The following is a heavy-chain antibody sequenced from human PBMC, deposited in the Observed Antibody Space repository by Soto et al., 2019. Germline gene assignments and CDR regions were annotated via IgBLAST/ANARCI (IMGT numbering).Heavy chain of an antibody. CDR3: ARGGEDDYGDLPLWVDV. V-gene: IGHV3-21*01. CDR1: GFTFSSYS. CDR2: ISSSSSYI. Sequence: GGSLRLSCAASGFTFSSYSMNWVRQAPGKGLEWVSSISSSSSYIYYADSVKGRFTISRDNAKNSLYLQMNSLRAEDTAVYYCARGGEDDYGDLPLWVDVWGKGTTVTVS. D-gene: IGHD4-17*01. J-gene: IGHJ6*03.